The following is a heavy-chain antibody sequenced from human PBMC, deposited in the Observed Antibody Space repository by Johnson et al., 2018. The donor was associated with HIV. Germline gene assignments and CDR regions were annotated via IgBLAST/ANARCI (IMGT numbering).Heavy chain of an antibody. CDR2: ISSSGSTI. J-gene: IGHJ3*02. CDR1: GFTFSDYY. D-gene: IGHD3-16*01. Sequence: QVQLVESGGGLVKPGGSLRLSCAAYGFTFSDYYMSWIRQAPGKGLEWVSYISSSGSTIYYADSVEGRFTISRDNSKNTLYLQMNSLRAEDTAVFYCARGALGDWVDAFDIWGQGTMVTVSS. CDR3: ARGALGDWVDAFDI. V-gene: IGHV3-11*04.